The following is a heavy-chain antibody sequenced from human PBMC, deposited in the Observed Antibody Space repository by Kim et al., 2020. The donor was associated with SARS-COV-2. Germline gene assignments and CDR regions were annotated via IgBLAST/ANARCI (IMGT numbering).Heavy chain of an antibody. CDR1: GFTFSSYA. CDR3: VRGAYPYYYYYGMDV. Sequence: GGSLRLSCAASGFTFSSYAMHWVRQAPGKGLEWVAVISYDGSNKYYADSVKGRFTISRDNSKNTLYLQMNSLRAEDTAVYYCVRGAYPYYYYYGMDVWGQGTTVTVSS. V-gene: IGHV3-30-3*01. J-gene: IGHJ6*02. CDR2: ISYDGSNK.